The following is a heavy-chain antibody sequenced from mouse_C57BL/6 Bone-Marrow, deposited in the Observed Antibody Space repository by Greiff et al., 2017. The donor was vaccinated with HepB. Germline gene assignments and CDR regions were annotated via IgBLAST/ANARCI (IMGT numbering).Heavy chain of an antibody. CDR2: IDPSDSYT. CDR3: ARSDYGSGLDY. Sequence: QVQLQQPGAELVRPGTSVKLSCKASGYTFTSYWMHWVQQRPGQGLEWIGVIDPSDSYTNYNQKFKGKATLTVDTSSSTAYMQLSSLTSEDSAVYYGARSDYGSGLDYWGQGTTLTVSS. D-gene: IGHD1-1*01. V-gene: IGHV1-59*01. J-gene: IGHJ2*01. CDR1: GYTFTSYW.